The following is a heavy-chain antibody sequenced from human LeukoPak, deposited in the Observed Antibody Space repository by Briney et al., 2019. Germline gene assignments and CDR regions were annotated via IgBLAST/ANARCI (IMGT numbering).Heavy chain of an antibody. Sequence: GGSLRLSCAAPGFTFSSYWMSWVRQAPGKGLEWVANIKQDGSEKYYVDSVKGRFTISRDNAKNSLYLQMNSLRAEDTAVYYCARDVYDTTKLGYYFDYWGQGTLVTVSS. V-gene: IGHV3-7*01. J-gene: IGHJ4*02. CDR1: GFTFSSYW. D-gene: IGHD3-3*01. CDR2: IKQDGSEK. CDR3: ARDVYDTTKLGYYFDY.